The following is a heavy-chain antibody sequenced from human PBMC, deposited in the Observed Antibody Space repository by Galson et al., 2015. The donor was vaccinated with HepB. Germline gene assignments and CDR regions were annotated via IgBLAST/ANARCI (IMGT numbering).Heavy chain of an antibody. CDR2: ISYDGNTQ. CDR1: GFTFSTNV. V-gene: IGHV3-30*18. CDR3: AKDYSSGWDLGH. D-gene: IGHD6-19*01. J-gene: IGHJ5*02. Sequence: SLRLSCAASGFTFSTNVMHWVRQAPGKGLEWVAVISYDGNTQYYADSVKGRFTLSRDNSKNTLSLQMNSLKPEDTAIYYCAKDYSSGWDLGHWGQGTLVTASS.